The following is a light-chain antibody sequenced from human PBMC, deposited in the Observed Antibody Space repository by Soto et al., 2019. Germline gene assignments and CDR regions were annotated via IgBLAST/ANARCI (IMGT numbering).Light chain of an antibody. J-gene: IGLJ3*02. Sequence: QSVLTQPPSASGTPGQRVTISCSGSSSNTGSNTVNWYQHLPGTAPKLLMYSDNQRPSGVPDRFSGSKSGTSASLAIGGLQSEDEADYYCASWDDSLNGWVFGGGTKLTVL. CDR2: SDN. V-gene: IGLV1-44*01. CDR1: SSNTGSNT. CDR3: ASWDDSLNGWV.